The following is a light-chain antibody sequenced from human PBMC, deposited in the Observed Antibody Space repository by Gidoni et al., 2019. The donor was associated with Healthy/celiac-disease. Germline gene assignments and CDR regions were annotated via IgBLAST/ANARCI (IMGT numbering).Light chain of an antibody. J-gene: IGKJ2*01. Sequence: DIQMTQSPSSLSASVGDRVTITCRASQSISSYLNCYQQKPGKAPKLLIYAASSLQSGGPSRFSGSGSGTDFTLTIISLQPEDFATYYCQQSYSTPYTFGQGTKLEIK. V-gene: IGKV1-39*01. CDR1: QSISSY. CDR3: QQSYSTPYT. CDR2: AAS.